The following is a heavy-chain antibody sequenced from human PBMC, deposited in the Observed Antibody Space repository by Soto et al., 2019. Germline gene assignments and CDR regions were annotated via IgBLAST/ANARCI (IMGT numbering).Heavy chain of an antibody. CDR2: INHSGST. CDR1: GGSFSGYY. Sequence: QVQLQQWGAGLLKPSETLSLTCAVYGGSFSGYYWSWIRQPPGKGLEWIGEINHSGSTNYNPSLKSRVTRSVDPSKNQFSLKLSSVTAADTAVYYCARSDYGDYNWYFDLWGRGTLVTVSS. CDR3: ARSDYGDYNWYFDL. J-gene: IGHJ2*01. D-gene: IGHD4-17*01. V-gene: IGHV4-34*01.